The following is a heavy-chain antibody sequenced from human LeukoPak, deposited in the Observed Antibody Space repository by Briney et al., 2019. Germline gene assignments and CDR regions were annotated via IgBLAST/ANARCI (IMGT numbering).Heavy chain of an antibody. V-gene: IGHV3-23*01. CDR3: AKAPVTTCRGAFCYPFDY. CDR2: ISDTGNT. J-gene: IGHJ4*02. CDR1: GFTLSSYA. Sequence: GGSLRLSCAASGFTLSSYAMSWGRQAPGKGLEWVSAISDTGNTYHADSVKGRFTISRDSSKNTPFLQMNRLRPEDAAVYYCAKAPVTTCRGAFCYPFDYWGLGTLITVSS. D-gene: IGHD2-15*01.